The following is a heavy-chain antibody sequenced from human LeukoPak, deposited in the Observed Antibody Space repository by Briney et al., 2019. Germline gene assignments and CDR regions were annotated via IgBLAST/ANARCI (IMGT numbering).Heavy chain of an antibody. CDR1: GLTFSSYG. D-gene: IGHD1-20*01. J-gene: IGHJ4*02. CDR3: AKAIAGITGIFDN. Sequence: GGSLRLSCAASGLTFSSYGIHWVRQAPGKGLEWLAIISSDGSQSYFADSMKGRFTISRDNSKNMSYLHINNLRAEDTAVFYCAKAIAGITGIFDNWGQGTLVTVSS. CDR2: ISSDGSQS. V-gene: IGHV3-30*18.